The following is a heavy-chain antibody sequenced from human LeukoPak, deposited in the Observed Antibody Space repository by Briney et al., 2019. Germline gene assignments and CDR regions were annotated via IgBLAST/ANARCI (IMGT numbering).Heavy chain of an antibody. D-gene: IGHD1-26*01. CDR2: IKQDGSEK. CDR3: ASGRPFDY. CDR1: GFTFSGYR. J-gene: IGHJ4*02. V-gene: IGHV3-7*01. Sequence: PGGSLRLSCAASGFTFSGYRMNWVRQAPGKGLEWVAYIKQDGSEKYYVDSAKGRFTISRDNAKNSLYLQMNSLGAEDTAVYYCASGRPFDYWGQGTLVTVSS.